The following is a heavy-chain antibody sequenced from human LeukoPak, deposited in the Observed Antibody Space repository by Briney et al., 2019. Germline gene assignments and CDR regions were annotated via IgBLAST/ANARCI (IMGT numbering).Heavy chain of an antibody. CDR3: ARAGSFGGDDY. J-gene: IGHJ4*02. CDR2: ISGSGGVT. Sequence: GGSLRLSCAASGFTFSTYDMSWVRQAPGKGLEWVSAISGSGGVTYYADSVTGRFTISRDNSKNTLYLQLNSLRTKDTAVYFCARAGSFGGDDYWGQGTLVTVSS. V-gene: IGHV3-23*01. CDR1: GFTFSTYD. D-gene: IGHD1-26*01.